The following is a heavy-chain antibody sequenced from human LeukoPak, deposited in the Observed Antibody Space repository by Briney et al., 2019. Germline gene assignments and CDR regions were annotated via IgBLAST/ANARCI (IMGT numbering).Heavy chain of an antibody. CDR2: IYYSGCT. J-gene: IGHJ4*02. CDR3: ARDLSGDYDY. Sequence: PSETLSLTCTVSGGSISSYYWSWIRQPPGKGLEWIGYIYYSGCTNYIPSLKSRVTISVDTYKNQFSLKLSSVTAADTAVYYCARDLSGDYDYWGQGTLVTVSS. D-gene: IGHD6-25*01. CDR1: GGSISSYY. V-gene: IGHV4-59*01.